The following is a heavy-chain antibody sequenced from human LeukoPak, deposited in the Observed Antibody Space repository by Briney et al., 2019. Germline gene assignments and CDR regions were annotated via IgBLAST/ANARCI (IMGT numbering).Heavy chain of an antibody. V-gene: IGHV4-59*12. Sequence: PSETLSLTCTVSGGSISSYYWSWIRQPPGKGLEWIGYIYYSGSTNYNPSLKSRVTISVDTSKNQFSLKLSSVTAADTAVYYCAREAVADSKYYFDYWGQGTLVTVSS. D-gene: IGHD6-19*01. J-gene: IGHJ4*02. CDR2: IYYSGST. CDR1: GGSISSYY. CDR3: AREAVADSKYYFDY.